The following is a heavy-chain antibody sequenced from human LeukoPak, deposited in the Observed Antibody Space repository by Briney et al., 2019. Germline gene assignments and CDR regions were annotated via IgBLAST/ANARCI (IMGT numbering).Heavy chain of an antibody. CDR2: IYYSGST. D-gene: IGHD1-26*01. CDR3: ARGTPSGGSDY. V-gene: IGHV4-39*01. J-gene: IGHJ4*02. Sequence: PSETLSLTCTVSGGSISSISYYWGWIRQPPGKGLEWIGSIYYSGSTYYNPSLKSRVTISVDTSKNQFSLKLSSVTAADTAVYYCARGTPSGGSDYWGQGTLVTVSS. CDR1: GGSISSISYY.